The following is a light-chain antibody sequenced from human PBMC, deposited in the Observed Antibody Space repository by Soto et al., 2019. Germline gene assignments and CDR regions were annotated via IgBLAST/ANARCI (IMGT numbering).Light chain of an antibody. CDR2: AAS. Sequence: DIQMTQSPSSLSASVGDRVTITCRASQSISTYLNWYQQKPGKAPKLLIYAASSCQSGVPSRFSGSGSGTDFTLTISSLQPEDFATYYCQQSYSTPRTFGQGTKLEIK. CDR3: QQSYSTPRT. CDR1: QSISTY. J-gene: IGKJ2*01. V-gene: IGKV1-39*01.